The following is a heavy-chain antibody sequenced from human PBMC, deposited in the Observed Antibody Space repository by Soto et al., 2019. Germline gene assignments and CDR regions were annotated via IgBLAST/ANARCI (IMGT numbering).Heavy chain of an antibody. Sequence: SETMSLTCAVSGYSISSGYYWGWIRKPPGKGLEWIGSIYHSGSTYYNPSLKSRVTISVDTSKNQFSLKLSSVTAADTAVYYCARGVYCSSTNCYTDYFQHWGQGTLVTV. CDR2: IYHSGST. CDR3: ARGVYCSSTNCYTDYFQH. J-gene: IGHJ1*01. D-gene: IGHD2-2*02. CDR1: GYSISSGYY. V-gene: IGHV4-38-2*01.